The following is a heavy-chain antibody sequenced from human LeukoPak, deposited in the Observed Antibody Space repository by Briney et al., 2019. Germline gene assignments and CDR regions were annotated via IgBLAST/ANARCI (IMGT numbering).Heavy chain of an antibody. D-gene: IGHD3-10*01. CDR1: GGSISSYY. CDR3: ARVYYGSGSALPYYYYGMDV. Sequence: PSETLSLTCTVSGGSISSYYWSWIRQPPGKGLEWIGYIYYSGSTNYNPSLKSRVTISVDTSKNQFSLKLSSVTAADTAVYYCARVYYGSGSALPYYYYGMDVWGQGTTVTVSS. V-gene: IGHV4-59*01. J-gene: IGHJ6*02. CDR2: IYYSGST.